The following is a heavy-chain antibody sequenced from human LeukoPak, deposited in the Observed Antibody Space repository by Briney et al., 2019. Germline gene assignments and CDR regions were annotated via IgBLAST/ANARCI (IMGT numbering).Heavy chain of an antibody. V-gene: IGHV3-48*03. CDR1: GFTFSSYE. J-gene: IGHJ5*01. CDR2: ISSSGSTI. D-gene: IGHD3-10*01. CDR3: VREVYGSGKSWFDS. Sequence: PGGSLRLSCAASGFTFSSYEMNWVRQAPGKGLEWVSYISSSGSTIYYADSVKGRFTISRDNTKNSLYLQMNSLRAEDTSVYYCVREVYGSGKSWFDSWGQGTLVIVSS.